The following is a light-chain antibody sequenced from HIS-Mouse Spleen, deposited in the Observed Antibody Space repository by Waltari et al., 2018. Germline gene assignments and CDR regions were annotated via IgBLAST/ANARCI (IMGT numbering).Light chain of an antibody. Sequence: SYELTQPPSVSVSPGQTARITCSGDALPKQYAYWYQQKPGQAPVLVIYKDSVRPSGIPERFSGSSSGTTVTLTISGVQAEDEADYYCQSADSSGTGWVFGGGTKLTVL. CDR3: QSADSSGTGWV. CDR2: KDS. J-gene: IGLJ3*02. V-gene: IGLV3-25*03. CDR1: ALPKQY.